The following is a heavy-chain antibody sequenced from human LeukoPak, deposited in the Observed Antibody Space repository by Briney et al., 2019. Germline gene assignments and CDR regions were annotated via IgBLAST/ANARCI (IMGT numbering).Heavy chain of an antibody. D-gene: IGHD5-18*01. J-gene: IGHJ4*02. CDR3: ARVRGYSYAGDY. CDR2: ISSSSSYI. CDR1: GFTFSSYS. V-gene: IGHV3-21*01. Sequence: PGGSLRLSCAASGFTFSSYSMNWVRQAPGKGLEWVSSISSSSSYIYYADSVKGRFTISRDNAKNSLYLQMNSLRAEDTAVYYCARVRGYSYAGDYWGQGTLVTVSS.